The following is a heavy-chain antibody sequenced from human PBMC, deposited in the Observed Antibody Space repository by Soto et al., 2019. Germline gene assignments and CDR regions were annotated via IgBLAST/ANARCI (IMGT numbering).Heavy chain of an antibody. CDR1: GFTFNNYA. J-gene: IGHJ3*01. V-gene: IGHV3-23*01. D-gene: IGHD2-8*01. CDR2: ISPNGDST. Sequence: GGSLRLSCAASGFTFNNYAMNWVRQAPGRGLEWVSIISPNGDSTYYADSVKGRFTISRDNSQNTVFLQMNSLRAEDTAIYFCAKVRLTDYLRYAPHLWGQGTLVTV. CDR3: AKVRLTDYLRYAPHL.